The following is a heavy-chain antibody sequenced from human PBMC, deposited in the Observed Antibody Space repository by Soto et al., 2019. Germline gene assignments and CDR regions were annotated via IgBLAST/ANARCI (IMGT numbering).Heavy chain of an antibody. CDR1: GGSISSGDYY. V-gene: IGHV4-30-4*01. CDR2: IYYSGST. CDR3: ARAPAPFTFFELTRSTWFDP. Sequence: PSETLSLTCTVSGGSISSGDYYWSWIRQPPGKGLEWIGYIYYSGSTYYNPSLKSRVTISVDTSKNQFSLKLSSVTAADTAVYYCARAPAPFTFFELTRSTWFDPWGQGTPVTVSS. J-gene: IGHJ5*02. D-gene: IGHD2-8*01.